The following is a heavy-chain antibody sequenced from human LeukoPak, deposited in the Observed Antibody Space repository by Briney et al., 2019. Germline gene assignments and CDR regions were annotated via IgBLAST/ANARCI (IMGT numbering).Heavy chain of an antibody. V-gene: IGHV1-2*02. J-gene: IGHJ4*02. CDR1: GYTFTGYY. D-gene: IGHD4-23*01. CDR3: ASSDYGGNSEIY. CDR2: INPNSGGT. Sequence: ASVKVSCKASGYTFTGYYMHWVRQAPGQGLEWMGWINPNSGGTNCAQKFQGRVTMTRDTSISTAYMELSRLRSDDTAVYYCASSDYGGNSEIYWGQGTLVTVSS.